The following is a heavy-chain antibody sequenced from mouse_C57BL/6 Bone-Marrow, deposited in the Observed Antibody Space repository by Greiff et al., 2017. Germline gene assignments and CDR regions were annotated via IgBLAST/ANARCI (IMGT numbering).Heavy chain of an antibody. CDR1: GYTFTSYG. CDR2: IYPRSGNT. D-gene: IGHD1-1*01. V-gene: IGHV1-81*01. Sequence: VQLQQSGAELARPGASVKLSCKASGYTFTSYGISWVKQRTGQGLEWIGEIYPRSGNTSYNEKFKGKATLTADKSSSTAYMELRSLTSEDSAVYFCARGDYYGPTYGGQGTTLTVSS. CDR3: ARGDYYGPTY. J-gene: IGHJ2*01.